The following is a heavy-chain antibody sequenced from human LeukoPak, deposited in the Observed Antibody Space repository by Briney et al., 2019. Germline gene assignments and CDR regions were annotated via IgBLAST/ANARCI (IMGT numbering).Heavy chain of an antibody. D-gene: IGHD1-26*01. Sequence: GGSLRLSCAASGFSFSSSWMHWVRQVPGKGLEWVSRINDDETSTTYAESVKGRFTISRDNAKNTLFLQMSSLRAEDTAVYYCATTGSGSYYDYWGQGTLVTVSS. J-gene: IGHJ4*02. CDR3: ATTGSGSYYDY. V-gene: IGHV3-74*01. CDR1: GFSFSSSW. CDR2: INDDETST.